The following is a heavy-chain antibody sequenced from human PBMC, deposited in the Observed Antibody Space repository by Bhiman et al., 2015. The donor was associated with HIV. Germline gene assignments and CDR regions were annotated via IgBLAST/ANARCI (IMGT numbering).Heavy chain of an antibody. Sequence: EVQLVESGGGLVQPGRSLRLSCAASGFTFDDFAMHWVRQAPGKGLEWVSGITWNSRGVGYADSVKGRFTISRDNAKNSLYLQMNSLRPEDAALYYCAKDGYYYDSSGYCDHWGQGTLVTVSS. D-gene: IGHD3-22*01. J-gene: IGHJ4*02. CDR3: AKDGYYYDSSGYCDH. CDR1: GFTFDDFA. V-gene: IGHV3-9*01. CDR2: ITWNSRGV.